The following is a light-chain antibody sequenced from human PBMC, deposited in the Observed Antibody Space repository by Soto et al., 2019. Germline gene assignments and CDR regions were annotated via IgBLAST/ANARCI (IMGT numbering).Light chain of an antibody. CDR2: GAS. CDR1: QRISSN. CDR3: QQRSNSIT. J-gene: IGKJ3*01. V-gene: IGKV3-15*01. Sequence: LVMPQSPATLSVSPGERAALSCRASQRISSNLAWYQQRPGQAPRLLIYGASTRAPGIPARFSGSGSETDFTLTISSLEAEDVAFYYCQQRSNSITFGPGTKVDIK.